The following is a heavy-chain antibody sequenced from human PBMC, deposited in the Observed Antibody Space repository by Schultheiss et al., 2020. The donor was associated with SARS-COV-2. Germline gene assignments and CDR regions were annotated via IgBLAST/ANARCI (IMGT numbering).Heavy chain of an antibody. D-gene: IGHD3-3*01. Sequence: ASVKVSCKASGYTFTGYYMHWVRQAPGQGLEWMGWINPNSGGTNYAQKFQGRVTMTRDTSISTAYMELSRLRSDDTAVYYCARDLFPKFLELITPGYYYYGMDVWGQGTTVTVSS. J-gene: IGHJ6*02. CDR2: INPNSGGT. CDR3: ARDLFPKFLELITPGYYYYGMDV. V-gene: IGHV1-2*02. CDR1: GYTFTGYY.